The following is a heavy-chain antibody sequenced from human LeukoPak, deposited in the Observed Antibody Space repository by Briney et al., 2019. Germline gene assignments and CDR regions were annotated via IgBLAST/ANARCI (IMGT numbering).Heavy chain of an antibody. J-gene: IGHJ4*02. D-gene: IGHD4-17*01. CDR1: GYSFTNYW. CDR2: IYPGDSDT. Sequence: GESLKISCKGSGYSFTNYWIGWVRQMPGKGLEWMGIIYPGDSDTRYSPSFQGQVTISADKSISTAYLQWSSLKASDTAMYYCASPRVYGDYRFYFDYWGQGTLVTVSS. CDR3: ASPRVYGDYRFYFDY. V-gene: IGHV5-51*01.